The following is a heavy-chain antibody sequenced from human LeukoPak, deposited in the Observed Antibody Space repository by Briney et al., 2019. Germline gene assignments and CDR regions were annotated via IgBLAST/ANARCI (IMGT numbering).Heavy chain of an antibody. CDR1: GGSISSYY. CDR3: ARSQNYYGSGDY. D-gene: IGHD3-10*01. Sequence: PSETLSLTCTVSGGSISSYYWSWIRQPPGQPLEWIGYIYYTGNTYYNPSLEGRVTLSVDTSKNQFSVKLSSVTAADTAVYYCARSQNYYGSGDYWSQGTLVTVSS. V-gene: IGHV4-59*01. J-gene: IGHJ4*02. CDR2: IYYTGNT.